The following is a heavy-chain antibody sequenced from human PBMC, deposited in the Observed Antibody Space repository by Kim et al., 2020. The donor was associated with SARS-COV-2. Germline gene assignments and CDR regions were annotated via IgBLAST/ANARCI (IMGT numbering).Heavy chain of an antibody. CDR3: ARHGPHIAVAGVARFDP. J-gene: IGHJ5*02. V-gene: IGHV4-39*01. CDR1: GGSISSSSYY. D-gene: IGHD6-19*01. Sequence: SETLSLTCTVSGGSISSSSYYWGWIRQPPGKGLEWIGSIYYSGSTYYNPSLKSRVTISVDTSKNQFSLKLSSVTAADTAVYYCARHGPHIAVAGVARFDPWGQGTLVTVSS. CDR2: IYYSGST.